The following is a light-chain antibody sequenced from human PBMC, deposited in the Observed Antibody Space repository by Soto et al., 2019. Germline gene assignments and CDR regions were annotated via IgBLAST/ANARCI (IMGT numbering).Light chain of an antibody. CDR2: GAS. J-gene: IGKJ5*01. CDR1: QIILTN. Sequence: EIVMTQSPATLSVSPGERATLSCRASQIILTNLAWYQQQPGQAPRLLIYGASTRATGIPARFSGSGSGTEFTLTISSLQSEDFEIYXXXXXXTXPITFGQGTRLENK. CDR3: XXXXTXPIT. V-gene: IGKV3-15*01.